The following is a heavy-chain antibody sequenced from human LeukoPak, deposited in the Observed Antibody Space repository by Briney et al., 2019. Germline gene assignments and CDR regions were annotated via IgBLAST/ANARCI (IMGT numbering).Heavy chain of an antibody. CDR3: ARARSGYCSSTSCSNGDY. CDR2: IYPGDSDT. CDR1: GYSFTSYW. D-gene: IGHD2-2*01. V-gene: IGHV5-51*01. J-gene: IGHJ4*02. Sequence: GEPLKISCKGSGYSFTSYWIGWVRQMPGKGLEWMGIIYPGDSDTRYSPSFQGQVTISADKSISTAYLQWSSLKASDTAMYYCARARSGYCSSTSCSNGDYWGQGALVTVSS.